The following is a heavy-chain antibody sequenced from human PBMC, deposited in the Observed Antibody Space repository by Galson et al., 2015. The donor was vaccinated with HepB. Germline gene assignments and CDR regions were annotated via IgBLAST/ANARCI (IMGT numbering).Heavy chain of an antibody. CDR3: ARVRSSGDGGDFDY. D-gene: IGHD4-17*01. CDR1: GYMFATYD. CDR2: IRIYNGTT. Sequence: SVKVSCKASGYMFATYDMSWVRQAPGQGLEWMGWIRIYNGTTDYAQKLQGRLTMATDTSTSTSYMELRSLRSDDTAVYYCARVRSSGDGGDFDYWGQGTLVTVSS. V-gene: IGHV1-18*04. J-gene: IGHJ4*02.